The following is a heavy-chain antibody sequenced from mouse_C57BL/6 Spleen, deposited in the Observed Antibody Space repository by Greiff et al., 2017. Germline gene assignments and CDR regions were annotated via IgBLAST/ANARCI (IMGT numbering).Heavy chain of an antibody. CDR1: GYAFSSSW. Sequence: QVQLQQSGPELVKPGASVTISCKASGYAFSSSWMNWVKQRPGKGLEWIGRIYPGDGDTNYNGKFKGKAKLTADKSSSTAYMQLSSLTSEDSAVYFCAREEVYYYGSSHYFDYWGQGTTLTVSS. CDR2: IYPGDGDT. CDR3: AREEVYYYGSSHYFDY. D-gene: IGHD1-1*01. V-gene: IGHV1-82*01. J-gene: IGHJ2*01.